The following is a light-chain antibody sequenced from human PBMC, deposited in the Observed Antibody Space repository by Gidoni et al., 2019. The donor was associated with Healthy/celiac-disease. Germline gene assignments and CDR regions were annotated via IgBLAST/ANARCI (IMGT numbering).Light chain of an antibody. CDR2: EVS. Sequence: QSPLPQPASVSGSPGTSITISCTGTSSDVGGSNYVSWYQQPPGIAPKLKIYEVSNRPSGVSTRFSGSKSGNTASLTISGLQAEDEADYYCSSYTSSSTVVFGGGTKLTVL. CDR3: SSYTSSSTVV. J-gene: IGLJ2*01. CDR1: SSDVGGSNY. V-gene: IGLV2-14*01.